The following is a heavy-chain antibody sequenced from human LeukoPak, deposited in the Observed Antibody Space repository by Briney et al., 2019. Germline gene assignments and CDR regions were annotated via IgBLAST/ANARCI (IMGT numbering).Heavy chain of an antibody. J-gene: IGHJ4*02. V-gene: IGHV1-58*02. D-gene: IGHD1-7*01. CDR2: IVVGSGNT. Sequence: ASVKVSCKASGFTFTSSAMQWVRQARGQRLEWIGWIVVGSGNTNYAQKFQGRVTMTRDTSTSTVYMELSSLRSEDTAVYYCARDGTSFDYWGQGTLVTVSS. CDR3: ARDGTSFDY. CDR1: GFTFTSSA.